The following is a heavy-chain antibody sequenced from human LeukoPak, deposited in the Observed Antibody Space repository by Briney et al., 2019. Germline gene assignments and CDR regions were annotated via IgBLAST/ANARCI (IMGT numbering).Heavy chain of an antibody. CDR3: AKGPYGTMIVVAIDD. V-gene: IGHV3-23*01. CDR1: GFTFSSYG. CDR2: ISGSGGST. D-gene: IGHD3-22*01. J-gene: IGHJ4*02. Sequence: PGGTLRLSCAASGFTFSSYGMSWVRQAPGKGLEWVSAISGSGGSTYYADSVKGRFTISRDNSKNTLYLQMNSLRAEDTAVYYCAKGPYGTMIVVAIDDWGQGTLVTVSS.